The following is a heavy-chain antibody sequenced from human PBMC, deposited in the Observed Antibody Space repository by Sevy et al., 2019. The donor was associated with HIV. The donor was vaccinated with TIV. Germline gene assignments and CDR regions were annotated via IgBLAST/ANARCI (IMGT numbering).Heavy chain of an antibody. V-gene: IGHV3-23*01. D-gene: IGHD2-15*01. CDR2: ISGSDGAT. CDR1: GFSFISYA. CDR3: AKDIVAVVGDAFDI. Sequence: GGSLRLSCAASGFSFISYAMNWVRQAPGKGLEWVSAISGSDGATYYADSVKGRFSISRDNSKNTLYLQMDSLRAEDTAVYYCAKDIVAVVGDAFDISGQGTMVTVSS. J-gene: IGHJ3*02.